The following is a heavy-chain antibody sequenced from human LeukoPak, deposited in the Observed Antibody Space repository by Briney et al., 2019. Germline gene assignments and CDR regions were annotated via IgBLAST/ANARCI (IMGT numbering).Heavy chain of an antibody. CDR2: ISSSSSYI. V-gene: IGHV3-21*01. Sequence: PGGSLRLSCAASGFTFSSYAMSWVRQAPGKGLEWVSSISSSSSYIYYADSVKGRFTISRDNAKNSLYLQMNSLRAEDTAVYYCARATGGKMEDAFDIWGQGTMVTVSS. D-gene: IGHD2-15*01. CDR3: ARATGGKMEDAFDI. CDR1: GFTFSSYA. J-gene: IGHJ3*02.